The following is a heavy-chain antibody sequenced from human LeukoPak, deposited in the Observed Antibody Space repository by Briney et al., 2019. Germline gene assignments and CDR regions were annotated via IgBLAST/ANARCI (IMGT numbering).Heavy chain of an antibody. CDR3: ARLYSGTSSWYDH. CDR1: GFTFRNYA. V-gene: IGHV3-23*01. J-gene: IGHJ4*02. D-gene: IGHD1-26*01. CDR2: ISDSGDST. Sequence: GGSLRLSCAASGFTFRNYAMSWVRQAPGKGLEWVSIISDSGDSTYYADSVKGRFTISRDTSMNTLYLQMNSLRADDTAIYYCARLYSGTSSWYDHWGQGTLVTVSS.